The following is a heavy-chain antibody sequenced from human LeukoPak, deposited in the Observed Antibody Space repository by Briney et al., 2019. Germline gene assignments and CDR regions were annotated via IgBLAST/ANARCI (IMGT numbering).Heavy chain of an antibody. D-gene: IGHD3-9*01. J-gene: IGHJ4*02. V-gene: IGHV3-23*01. Sequence: GGSLRLSCAASGFTLSTYAMSWVRQDPGKGLEWVSGISASGGSTYYTDSVRGRFSISRDNSKSTLYLQMNSLRAEDTAVYYCAREGYDIVFDYWGQGTLVNVSS. CDR1: GFTLSTYA. CDR2: ISASGGST. CDR3: AREGYDIVFDY.